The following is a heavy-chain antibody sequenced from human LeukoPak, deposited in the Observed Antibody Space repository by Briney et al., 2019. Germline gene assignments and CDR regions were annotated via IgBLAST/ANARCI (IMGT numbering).Heavy chain of an antibody. J-gene: IGHJ4*02. V-gene: IGHV4-38-2*01. D-gene: IGHD3-10*01. CDR2: IFHSGST. Sequence: SETLSLTCSVSGYSISSGYYWGWIRQPPGKGLEWIGTIFHSGSTYYNPSLQSRVTISLDTSKNQFSLKLTSVTAADTAVYYCARHIYGSGYYFDYWGQGTLVTVSS. CDR3: ARHIYGSGYYFDY. CDR1: GYSISSGYY.